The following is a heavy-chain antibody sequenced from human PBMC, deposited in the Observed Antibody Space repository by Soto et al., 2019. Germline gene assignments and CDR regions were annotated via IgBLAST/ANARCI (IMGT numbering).Heavy chain of an antibody. J-gene: IGHJ6*02. V-gene: IGHV4-39*01. D-gene: IGHD4-17*01. CDR3: TTEVGSQYDGLDV. Sequence: QLQLQESGPGLVEPSETRSLTCTVSGGSISSSSYYWGWIRQPPGTGLEWIGSIYYSGSTYYNPSLKSRVTISVDTSKGQYALKQRSVTAGGPAVYYCTTEVGSQYDGLDVWGQGTKVNVSS. CDR1: GGSISSSSYY. CDR2: IYYSGST.